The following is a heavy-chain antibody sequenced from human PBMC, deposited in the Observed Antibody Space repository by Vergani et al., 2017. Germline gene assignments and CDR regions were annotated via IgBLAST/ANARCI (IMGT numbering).Heavy chain of an antibody. Sequence: QLQLQESGPGLVKPSETLSLTCSVSGVSIRTTSYYWGWIRQSPGKGLEWISSVSHSGDTYFNPSLKGRVSISMDTSKNYFFLTLSSVTAADTAMYYCARRSSSYYFDIWGQGVLITVSS. J-gene: IGHJ5*02. CDR2: VSHSGDT. V-gene: IGHV4-39*02. D-gene: IGHD3-22*01. CDR3: ARRSSSYYFDI. CDR1: GVSIRTTSYY.